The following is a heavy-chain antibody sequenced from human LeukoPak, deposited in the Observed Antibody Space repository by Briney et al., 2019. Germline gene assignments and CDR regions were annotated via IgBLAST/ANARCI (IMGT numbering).Heavy chain of an antibody. D-gene: IGHD4-17*01. CDR2: ISYIGTT. CDR3: ARDLVTVTKGFDI. V-gene: IGHV4-59*11. CDR1: GDSFSSHY. Sequence: SETLSLTCAVSGDSFSSHYWTWSRQPPGRGLEWIGYISYIGTTTYNPSLKSRVTISIDTSKNQFSLKLSSVTTADTAVYYCARDLVTVTKGFDIWGLGTMVSVSS. J-gene: IGHJ3*02.